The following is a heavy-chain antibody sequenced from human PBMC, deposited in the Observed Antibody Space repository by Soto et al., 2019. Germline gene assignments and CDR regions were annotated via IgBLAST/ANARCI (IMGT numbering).Heavy chain of an antibody. D-gene: IGHD3-22*01. CDR2: TSNSAPT. J-gene: IGHJ4*02. V-gene: IGHV4-59*08. Sequence: SETLSLTCTVSGGSISSYHWSWIRQSPGKGLEWIGYTSNSAPTIYNPSLKSRVTISADTSKNQFSLRLSSVTAADTAVYYCARSDHYYYDSSGYWDYWGQGTLVTVSS. CDR1: GGSISSYH. CDR3: ARSDHYYYDSSGYWDY.